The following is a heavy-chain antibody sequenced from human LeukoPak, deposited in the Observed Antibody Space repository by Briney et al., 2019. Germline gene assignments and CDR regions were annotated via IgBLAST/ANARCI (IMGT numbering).Heavy chain of an antibody. CDR2: IYYSGST. J-gene: IGHJ4*02. CDR1: GGSISSYY. Sequence: SETLSLTCTVSGGSISSYYWSWIRQPPGKGLEWIGYIYYSGSTNYNPSLKSRVTISVDTSKNQFSLKLSSVTAADTAVYYCARQYSSSWYGGYYFDYWGQGTLVTVSS. V-gene: IGHV4-59*08. D-gene: IGHD6-13*01. CDR3: ARQYSSSWYGGYYFDY.